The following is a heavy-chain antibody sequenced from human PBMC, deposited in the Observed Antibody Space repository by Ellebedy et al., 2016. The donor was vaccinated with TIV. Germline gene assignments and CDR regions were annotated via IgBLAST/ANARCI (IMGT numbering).Heavy chain of an antibody. Sequence: SETLSLTCTVSGDSISRSSYYWGWIRQPPGKGLEWIESIYYTGSTDYNPSLKSRVAISADTSKNQFSLRLSSVTAADTAVYYCARWFGELLYVRWFDPWGQGILVTVSS. CDR3: ARWFGELLYVRWFDP. D-gene: IGHD3-10*01. CDR1: GDSISRSSYY. J-gene: IGHJ5*02. V-gene: IGHV4-39*01. CDR2: IYYTGST.